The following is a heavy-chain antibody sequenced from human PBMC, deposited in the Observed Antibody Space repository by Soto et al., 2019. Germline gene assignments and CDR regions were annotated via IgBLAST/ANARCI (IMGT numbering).Heavy chain of an antibody. CDR1: GGSISSSSYF. Sequence: QLQLQESGPGLVKPSETLSLTCTVSGGSISSSSYFWGWIRQPPGKGLEWLGSIYYTGSTDYNPSLKSRFTISGDTSKNKFSLKLSSMTAADTAVYYCARRLAAAGIRGGGYFDYWGQGTLVTVSS. CDR3: ARRLAAAGIRGGGYFDY. CDR2: IYYTGST. D-gene: IGHD6-13*01. J-gene: IGHJ4*02. V-gene: IGHV4-39*01.